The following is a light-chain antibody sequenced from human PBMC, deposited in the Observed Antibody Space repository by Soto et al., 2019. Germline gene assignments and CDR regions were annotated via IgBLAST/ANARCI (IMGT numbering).Light chain of an antibody. V-gene: IGKV3-20*01. J-gene: IGKJ1*01. CDR2: GAS. Sequence: EIVLTQSPGTLSLSPGERATLSCRASQSVSSNYLAWYQQKPGQAPRLLIYGASSRATGIPDRFSGGGSGTDFTLTISRLEPEDFAVYYCQQYGSSPPWTFGQGTKVEV. CDR1: QSVSSNY. CDR3: QQYGSSPPWT.